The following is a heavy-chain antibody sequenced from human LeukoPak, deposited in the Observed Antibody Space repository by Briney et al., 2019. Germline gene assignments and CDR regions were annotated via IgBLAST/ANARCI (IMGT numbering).Heavy chain of an antibody. CDR2: INPSGGST. V-gene: IGHV1-46*01. CDR1: GYTFTSYY. Sequence: GASVKVFCKASGYTFTSYYMHWVRQAPGQGLEWMGIINPSGGSTSYAQKFQGRVTMTRDTSTSTVYMELSSLRSEDTAVYYCARDRHDYYYGMDVWGQGTTVTVSS. CDR3: ARDRHDYYYGMDV. J-gene: IGHJ6*02.